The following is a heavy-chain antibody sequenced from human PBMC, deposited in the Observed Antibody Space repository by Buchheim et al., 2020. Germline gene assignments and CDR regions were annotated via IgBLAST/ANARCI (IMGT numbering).Heavy chain of an antibody. D-gene: IGHD2-2*03. J-gene: IGHJ6*02. CDR1: GYTFTGYY. CDR2: INPNSGGT. CDR3: ARGGYCSSTSCYVAGYYYGMDV. Sequence: QVQLVQSGAEVKKPGASVKVSCKASGYTFTGYYMHWVRQAPGQGLEWMGWINPNSGGTNYALKFQGWVTMTRDTSISTAYMELSRLRSDDTAVYYCARGGYCSSTSCYVAGYYYGMDVWGQGTT. V-gene: IGHV1-2*04.